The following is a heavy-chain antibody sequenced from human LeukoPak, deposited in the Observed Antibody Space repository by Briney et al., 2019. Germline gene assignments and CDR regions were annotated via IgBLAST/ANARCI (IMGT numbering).Heavy chain of an antibody. CDR1: GGSISTYC. V-gene: IGHV4-59*01. D-gene: IGHD4-17*01. CDR3: ARVMNTETTLALNDDAFDI. J-gene: IGHJ3*02. Sequence: PSETLSLTCTVQGGSISTYCWSWLRQHPGQGPTLIGYIYYRGSTNYNPSLKCRVTISVDTSKNHISLKLSSMTSADTDVYYCARVMNTETTLALNDDAFDIWGQGTMVTVSS. CDR2: IYYRGST.